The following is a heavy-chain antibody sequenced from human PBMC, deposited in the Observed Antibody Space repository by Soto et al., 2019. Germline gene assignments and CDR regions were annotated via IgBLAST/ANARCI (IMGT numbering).Heavy chain of an antibody. V-gene: IGHV3-30*04. CDR3: ARDRYSATYHYDY. CDR1: GFTFIDYA. J-gene: IGHJ4*02. D-gene: IGHD3-16*02. CDR2: TSYDGSSK. Sequence: GGSLRLSCVASGFTFIDYAIHWVRQAPGKGLEWVAVTSYDGSSKSYAESVKGRFTISRDNSKNTVYLQMSSLRAEDTAVYYCARDRYSATYHYDYWGQGTLVTVSS.